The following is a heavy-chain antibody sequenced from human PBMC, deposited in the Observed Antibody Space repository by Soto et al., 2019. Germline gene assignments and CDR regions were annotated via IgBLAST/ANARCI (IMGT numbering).Heavy chain of an antibody. CDR2: IYPGDSDT. Sequence: PGESLKISCKGSGYSFTSYWIGWVRQMPGKGLEWMGIIYPGDSDTRYSPSFQGQVTITADKSISTAYLQWSSLKASDSAMYYCARRTSYDFWSGYYPDYYYGMDVWGQGTTVTVSS. CDR1: GYSFTSYW. D-gene: IGHD3-3*01. CDR3: ARRTSYDFWSGYYPDYYYGMDV. V-gene: IGHV5-51*01. J-gene: IGHJ6*02.